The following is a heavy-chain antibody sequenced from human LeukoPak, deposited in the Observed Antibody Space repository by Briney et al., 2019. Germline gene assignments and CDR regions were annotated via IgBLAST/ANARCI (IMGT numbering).Heavy chain of an antibody. CDR1: GGSISSYY. Sequence: PSETLSLTCTVSGGSISSYYWSWIRQPPGKGLEWIGYIYYSGSTNYNPSLKSRVTISVDTSKNQFSLKLSSVTAADTAVYYCARQPYSSSPYYYGMDVWGQGTTVTVSS. V-gene: IGHV4-59*01. J-gene: IGHJ6*02. CDR2: IYYSGST. D-gene: IGHD6-13*01. CDR3: ARQPYSSSPYYYGMDV.